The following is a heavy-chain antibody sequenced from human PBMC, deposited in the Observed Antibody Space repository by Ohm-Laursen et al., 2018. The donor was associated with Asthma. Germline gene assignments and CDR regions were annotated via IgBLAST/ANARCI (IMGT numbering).Heavy chain of an antibody. CDR2: IGGNGGST. CDR1: GFTFSSYT. J-gene: IGHJ4*02. D-gene: IGHD6-19*01. Sequence: SLRLSCAASGFTFSSYTMSWVRQAPGKGLEWVSSIGGNGGSTYYADSVKGRCSISRDNSKNTLYLQMNSLRAEDTALYYCAKEAVPWDYWGQGTLVTVSS. V-gene: IGHV3-23*01. CDR3: AKEAVPWDY.